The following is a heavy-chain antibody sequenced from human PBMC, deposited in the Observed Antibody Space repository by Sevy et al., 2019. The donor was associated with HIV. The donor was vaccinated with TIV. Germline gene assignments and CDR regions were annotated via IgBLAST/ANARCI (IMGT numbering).Heavy chain of an antibody. CDR2: IGGTTSTI. Sequence: GGSLRLSCAASGFSFSTPGMNWVRQAPGKGLEWVSYIGGTTSTIYYADSVKGGFTISRDNARNSLYLQMNSLRDEDTAVYYCAVPKVTGTTTMFDYWGQGTLVTVSS. D-gene: IGHD1-7*01. V-gene: IGHV3-48*02. J-gene: IGHJ4*02. CDR1: GFSFSTPG. CDR3: AVPKVTGTTTMFDY.